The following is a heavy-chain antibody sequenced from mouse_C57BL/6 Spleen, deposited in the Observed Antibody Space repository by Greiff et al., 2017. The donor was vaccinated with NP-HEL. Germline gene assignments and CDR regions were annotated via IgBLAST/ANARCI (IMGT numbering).Heavy chain of an antibody. J-gene: IGHJ4*01. CDR1: GFSLTSYA. V-gene: IGHV2-9-1*01. CDR2: IWTGGGT. CDR3: ARITTVVNYAMDY. D-gene: IGHD1-1*01. Sequence: VQVVESGPGLVAPSQSLSITCTVSGFSLTSYAISWVRQPPGKGLEWLGVIWTGGGTNYNSALKSRLSISKDNSKSQVFLKMNSLQTDDTARYYCARITTVVNYAMDYWGQGTSVTVSS.